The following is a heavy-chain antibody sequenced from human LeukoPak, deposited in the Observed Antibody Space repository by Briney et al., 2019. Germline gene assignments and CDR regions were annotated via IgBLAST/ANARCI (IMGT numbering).Heavy chain of an antibody. CDR1: GGSISDYY. CDR3: ARHYYGDVYYFDF. J-gene: IGHJ4*02. CDR2: FYYSGTS. D-gene: IGHD3-16*01. Sequence: SETLSLTCTVSGGSISDYYWSWLRQPPGKGLEWIGYFYYSGTSRYNPSLKSRVTFSADTSENQFSLRLTSVTAADTAVYYCARHYYGDVYYFDFWGQGALVTISS. V-gene: IGHV4-59*08.